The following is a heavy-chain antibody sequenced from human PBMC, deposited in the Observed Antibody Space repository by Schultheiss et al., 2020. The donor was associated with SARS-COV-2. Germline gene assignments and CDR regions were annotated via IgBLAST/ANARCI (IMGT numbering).Heavy chain of an antibody. V-gene: IGHV4-59*08. CDR2: IYYSGST. Sequence: SETLSLTCTVSGGSIISYYWTWIRQPPGKGLEWIGYIYYSGSTNYNPSLKSRVTISVDTSKNQFSLRLSSVTAADTAVYYCARGFDSWGQGTLVTVS. CDR1: GGSIISYY. CDR3: ARGFDS. J-gene: IGHJ4*02.